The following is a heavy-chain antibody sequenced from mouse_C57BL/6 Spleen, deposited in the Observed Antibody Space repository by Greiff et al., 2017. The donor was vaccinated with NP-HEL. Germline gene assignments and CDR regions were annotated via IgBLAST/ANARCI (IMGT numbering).Heavy chain of an antibody. CDR1: GYTFTGYW. Sequence: VQLQQSGAELMKPGASVKLSCKATGYTFTGYWIEWVKQRPGHGLEWIGEILPGSGSTNYNEKFKGKATFPADTSSNTAYMQISSLTTEDSAIDYCARRRTYGSSYGDYWGQGTTLTVSS. J-gene: IGHJ2*01. CDR3: ARRRTYGSSYGDY. D-gene: IGHD1-1*01. V-gene: IGHV1-9*01. CDR2: ILPGSGST.